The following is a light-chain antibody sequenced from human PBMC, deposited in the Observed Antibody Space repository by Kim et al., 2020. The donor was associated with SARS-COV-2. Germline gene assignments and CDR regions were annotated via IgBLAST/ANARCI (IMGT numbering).Light chain of an antibody. V-gene: IGLV2-14*03. J-gene: IGLJ1*01. CDR2: DVF. CDR3: SSYKSSGYA. CDR1: SSDVGGYKY. Sequence: QSALTQPASVSGSPGQSITISCTGTSSDVGGYKYVSWYQQYPGKAPKLMIYDVFKRPSGVSNRFTGSKSGNTASLTISGLQAEDDADYYCSSYKSSGYAFGTGTKVTVL.